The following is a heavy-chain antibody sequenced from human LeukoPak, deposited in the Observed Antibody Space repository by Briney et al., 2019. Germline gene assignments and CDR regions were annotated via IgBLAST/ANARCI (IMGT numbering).Heavy chain of an antibody. Sequence: KPLETLSLTCAVYGGSFSGYYWSWIRQPPGKGLEWVGEINHSGSTNYNPSLKSRVTISVDTSKNQFSLKLSSVTAADTAVYYCARARRRSNWFDPWGQGTLVTVSS. V-gene: IGHV4-34*01. CDR3: ARARRRSNWFDP. CDR2: INHSGST. CDR1: GGSFSGYY. D-gene: IGHD6-6*01. J-gene: IGHJ5*02.